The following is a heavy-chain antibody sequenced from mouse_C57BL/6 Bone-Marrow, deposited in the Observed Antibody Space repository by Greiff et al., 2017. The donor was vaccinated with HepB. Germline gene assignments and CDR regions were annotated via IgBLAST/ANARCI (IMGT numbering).Heavy chain of an antibody. J-gene: IGHJ4*01. Sequence: QVQLQQSGPGLVQPSQSLSITCTVSGFSLTSYGVHWVRQSPGKGLEWLGVIWRGGSTDYNAAFMSRLSITKDNSKSQVFFKMNSLQADDTAIYYCAKTITTVVATDYYAMDYWGQGTSVTVSS. D-gene: IGHD1-1*01. V-gene: IGHV2-5*01. CDR3: AKTITTVVATDYYAMDY. CDR1: GFSLTSYG. CDR2: IWRGGST.